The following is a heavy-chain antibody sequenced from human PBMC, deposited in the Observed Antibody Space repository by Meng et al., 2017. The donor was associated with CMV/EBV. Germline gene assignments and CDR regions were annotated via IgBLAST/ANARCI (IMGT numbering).Heavy chain of an antibody. D-gene: IGHD4-11*01. CDR2: ISGSGGSA. J-gene: IGHJ4*02. Sequence: GESLKISCAASGFTFSSYAMSWVRQAPGKGLEWVSAISGSGGSAYYEDSLKGRSTISRDNSKNTLYLQMHSLRAEDTAVYYCARYVESWSTEPLDFWGQGTLVTVSS. V-gene: IGHV3-23*01. CDR1: GFTFSSYA. CDR3: ARYVESWSTEPLDF.